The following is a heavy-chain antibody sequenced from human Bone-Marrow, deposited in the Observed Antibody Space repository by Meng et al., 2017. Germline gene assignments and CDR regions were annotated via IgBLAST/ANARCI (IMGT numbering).Heavy chain of an antibody. Sequence: SVKVSCKASGGTFSSHVMAWVRQAPGRGLEWMGGIIPFFGTANYAQKFQGRVTITADESTSAAYMELRRLRSDDAGIYYCARGGCGGDCGNFLHDAKDVWGQGTTVTVSS. CDR3: ARGGCGGDCGNFLHDAKDV. V-gene: IGHV1-69*13. D-gene: IGHD2-21*02. CDR2: IIPFFGTA. CDR1: GGTFSSHV. J-gene: IGHJ6*02.